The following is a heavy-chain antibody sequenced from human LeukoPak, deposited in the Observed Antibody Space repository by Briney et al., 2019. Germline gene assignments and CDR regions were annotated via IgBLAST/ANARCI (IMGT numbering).Heavy chain of an antibody. D-gene: IGHD6-19*01. CDR2: ISGSGGRT. CDR1: GFTFSSSA. J-gene: IGHJ4*02. V-gene: IGHV3-23*01. CDR3: AKDAIGWSKDY. Sequence: GGSLRLSCAASGFTFSSSAMTWVRQAPGKGLDWVSAISGSGGRTYYADSVKGRFTISRDNSKNTLYLQMNSLRVEDTALYYCAKDAIGWSKDYWGQGTLVTVSS.